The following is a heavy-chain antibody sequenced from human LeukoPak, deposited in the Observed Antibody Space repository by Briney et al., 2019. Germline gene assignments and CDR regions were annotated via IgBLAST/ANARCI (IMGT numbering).Heavy chain of an antibody. CDR3: ARQSIVGTHYYFDY. CDR1: GFSLSTSGMC. D-gene: IGHD1-26*01. V-gene: IGHV2-70*11. Sequence: SGPTLVNPTQTLTLTCTFSGFSLSTSGMCVSWIRQPPGRALEWLARVDWENDKYYSTSLKTRLTISKDTSKNQVVLTMTNMDPVDTATYYCARQSIVGTHYYFDYWGQGTLVTVSS. CDR2: VDWENDK. J-gene: IGHJ4*02.